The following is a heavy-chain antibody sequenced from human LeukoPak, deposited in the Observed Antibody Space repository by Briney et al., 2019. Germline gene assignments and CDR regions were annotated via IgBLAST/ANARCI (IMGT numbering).Heavy chain of an antibody. Sequence: PSETLSLTCTVSGGSISSYYWSWIRQPPGKGLEWIGYIYYSGSTNYNPSLKSRVTISVDTSKNQFSLKLSSVTAADTAVYYCARDGDRDSAATFDYWGQGTLVTVSS. V-gene: IGHV4-59*01. CDR2: IYYSGST. D-gene: IGHD5-18*01. J-gene: IGHJ4*02. CDR1: GGSISSYY. CDR3: ARDGDRDSAATFDY.